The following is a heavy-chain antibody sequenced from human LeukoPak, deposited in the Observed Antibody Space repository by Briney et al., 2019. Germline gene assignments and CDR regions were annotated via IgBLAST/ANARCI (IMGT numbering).Heavy chain of an antibody. D-gene: IGHD5-18*01. J-gene: IGHJ4*02. V-gene: IGHV3-48*04. Sequence: GGSLRLSCAASGFTFSSYSMNWDRQAPGKGLEWVSYISSSGNTIDYADSVKGRFTISRDNAKNSLYLQMVSLRAEDTAVYYCARLRGYSYGYGDYWGQGTLVTVSS. CDR3: ARLRGYSYGYGDY. CDR1: GFTFSSYS. CDR2: ISSSGNTI.